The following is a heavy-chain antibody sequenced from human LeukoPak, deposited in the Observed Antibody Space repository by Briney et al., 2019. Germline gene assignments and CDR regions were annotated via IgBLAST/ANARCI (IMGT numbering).Heavy chain of an antibody. CDR3: ARGGYCSSTSCYSLYYYYGMDV. Sequence: SETLSLTCTVSGGSISSYYWSWIRQPPGKGLECIGYIYYSGSTNYNPSLKSRVTISVDTSKNQFSLKLSSVTAADTAVYYCARGGYCSSTSCYSLYYYYGMDVWGQGTTVTVSS. CDR1: GGSISSYY. D-gene: IGHD2-2*02. J-gene: IGHJ6*02. V-gene: IGHV4-59*01. CDR2: IYYSGST.